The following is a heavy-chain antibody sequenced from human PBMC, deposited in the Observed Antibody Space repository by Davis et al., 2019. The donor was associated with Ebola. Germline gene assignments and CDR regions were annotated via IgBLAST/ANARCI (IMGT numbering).Heavy chain of an antibody. Sequence: PGGSLRLSCEASGFTVNGYTICWVRQAPGQGLEWFSGIYDSGETFYYTDSVKGRFTVSRGTSANTLFLQMNSLRVDDTAIYYCARWRIRHEYIDYWGQGIQVTVSS. CDR2: IYDSGETF. D-gene: IGHD2/OR15-2a*01. CDR1: GFTVNGYT. CDR3: ARWRIRHEYIDY. V-gene: IGHV3-23*05. J-gene: IGHJ4*02.